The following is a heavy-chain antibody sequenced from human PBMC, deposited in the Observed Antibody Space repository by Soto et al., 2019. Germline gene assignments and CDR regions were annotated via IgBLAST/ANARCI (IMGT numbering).Heavy chain of an antibody. J-gene: IGHJ5*02. CDR1: GGTFSSYT. CDR2: IIPILGIP. D-gene: IGHD6-19*01. Sequence: QVQLVQSGAEVKKPGSSVKVSCKASGGTFSSYTITWVRQAPGQGLEWMGRIIPILGIPNYAQKFQGRVTITADKSTSTVYMELSSLRSEDTAVYYGATLGAVAGTVRFDPWGQGTLVTVSS. V-gene: IGHV1-69*02. CDR3: ATLGAVAGTVRFDP.